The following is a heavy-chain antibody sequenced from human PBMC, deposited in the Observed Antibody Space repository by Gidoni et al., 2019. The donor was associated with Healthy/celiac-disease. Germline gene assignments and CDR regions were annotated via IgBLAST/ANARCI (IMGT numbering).Heavy chain of an antibody. CDR3: ARDPGYCSSTSCYDAGAFDY. CDR2: IYYSGST. CDR1: GGSLSRYY. Sequence: QVQLQESGPGLVKPSETLSLTCTVSGGSLSRYYWSWIRQPPGKGLEWIGYIYYSGSTNYNPSLKSRVTISVDTSKNQFSLKLSSVTAADTAVYYCARDPGYCSSTSCYDAGAFDYWGQGTLVTVSS. V-gene: IGHV4-59*01. D-gene: IGHD2-2*01. J-gene: IGHJ4*02.